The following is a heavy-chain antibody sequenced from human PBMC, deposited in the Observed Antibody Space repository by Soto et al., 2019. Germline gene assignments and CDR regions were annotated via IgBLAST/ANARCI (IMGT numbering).Heavy chain of an antibody. CDR1: GFTFSTYE. J-gene: IGHJ4*02. CDR2: ISTGGSTI. Sequence: GGSLRLSCAASGFTFSTYEMKWVRQAPGKGLEWVSYISTGGSTIYYADSVRGRFTISRDNAKNSLYLQMNSLRAEDTAVYYCARSLRFYTYWDQGTLVTVSS. V-gene: IGHV3-48*03. CDR3: ARSLRFYTY. D-gene: IGHD3-3*01.